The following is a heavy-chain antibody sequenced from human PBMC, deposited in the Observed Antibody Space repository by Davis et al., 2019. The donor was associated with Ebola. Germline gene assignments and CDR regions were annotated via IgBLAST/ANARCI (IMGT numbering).Heavy chain of an antibody. D-gene: IGHD2-2*01. J-gene: IGHJ3*02. CDR2: ISSSSSYI. CDR1: GFTFSSYW. Sequence: PGGSLRLSCAASGFTFSSYWMSWVRQAPGKGLEWVSSISSSSSYIYYADSVKGRFTISRDNAKNSLYLQMNSLRDEDTAVYYCARDSSLGYCSSTSCYWGYDAFDIWGQGTMVTVSS. V-gene: IGHV3-21*01. CDR3: ARDSSLGYCSSTSCYWGYDAFDI.